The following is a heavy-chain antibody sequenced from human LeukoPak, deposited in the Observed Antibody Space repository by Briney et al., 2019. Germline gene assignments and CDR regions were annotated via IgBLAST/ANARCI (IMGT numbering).Heavy chain of an antibody. D-gene: IGHD3-3*01. CDR1: GFNFDDYA. CDR2: ISSNSDAV. J-gene: IGHJ5*02. CDR3: AKDRWTIFGVSSGVGWFDP. V-gene: IGHV3-9*01. Sequence: PGGSLRLSCAASGFNFDDYAMHWVRQRPGKGLEWVSGISSNSDAVAYADSLKGRFTISRDNAKNSLYLQMNSLRDEDTAFYYCAKDRWTIFGVSSGVGWFDPWGQGTLVSVSP.